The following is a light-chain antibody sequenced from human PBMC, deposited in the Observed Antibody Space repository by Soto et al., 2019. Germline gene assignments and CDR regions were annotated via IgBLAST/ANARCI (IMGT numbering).Light chain of an antibody. CDR3: VSFTTSRSYV. J-gene: IGLJ1*01. V-gene: IGLV2-14*03. Sequence: QSVLTQPASVSGSPGQSITISCTGTSSVVGAYIFVSWYQQHPGKAPKLMIYDIINRPSGVSNRFSGSKSGNTASLTISGLQAEDEADYYCVSFTTSRSYVFGTGTKLTVL. CDR2: DII. CDR1: SSVVGAYIF.